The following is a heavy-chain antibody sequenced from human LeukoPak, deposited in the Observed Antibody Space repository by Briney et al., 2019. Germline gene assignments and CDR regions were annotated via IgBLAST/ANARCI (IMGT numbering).Heavy chain of an antibody. D-gene: IGHD7-27*01. J-gene: IGHJ4*02. CDR2: ITSNSRYI. CDR1: GFTFSSYS. Sequence: PGGSLRLSCAASGFTFSSYSMNWVRQAPGKGLEGISYITSNSRYIYYADSVKGRFTISRGNAKNSLFLQMNSLRAEDTAIYYCARDHNWGFDYWGQGTLVAVSS. CDR3: ARDHNWGFDY. V-gene: IGHV3-21*05.